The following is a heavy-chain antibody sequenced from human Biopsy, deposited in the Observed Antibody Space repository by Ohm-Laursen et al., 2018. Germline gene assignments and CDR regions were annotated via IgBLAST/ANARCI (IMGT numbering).Heavy chain of an antibody. CDR2: MNPNSGNT. Sequence: ASVKVSCKASGYTFTSYAINWVRQATGQGLEWMGWMNPNSGNTGYAQKFQGRVTMTRNTSISTAYMEVSSLRSEDTAVYYCARGRNPVWFGEDLDYWGQGTRVTVSS. J-gene: IGHJ4*02. D-gene: IGHD3-10*01. CDR1: GYTFTSYA. CDR3: ARGRNPVWFGEDLDY. V-gene: IGHV1-8*01.